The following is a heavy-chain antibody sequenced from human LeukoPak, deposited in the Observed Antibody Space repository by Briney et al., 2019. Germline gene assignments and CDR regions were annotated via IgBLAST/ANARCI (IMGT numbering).Heavy chain of an antibody. CDR1: GFTFSDYY. J-gene: IGHJ6*02. D-gene: IGHD3-22*01. Sequence: GGSLRLSCAASGFTFSDYYMSWIRQAPGQGLEWVSYISSSSSYTNYADSVKGRFTISRDNAKNSLYLQMNSLRAEDTAVYYCARDLYYYDSSGYGGYYYYYGMDVWGQGTTVTVSS. V-gene: IGHV3-11*06. CDR3: ARDLYYYDSSGYGGYYYYYGMDV. CDR2: ISSSSSYT.